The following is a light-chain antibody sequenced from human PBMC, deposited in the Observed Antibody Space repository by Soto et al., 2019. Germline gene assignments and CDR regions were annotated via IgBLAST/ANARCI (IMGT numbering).Light chain of an antibody. Sequence: DIEMTQYPSAMSASVGDRVTITWRASQGISNRLVWFPLTPGKVPKRLIYDASSLQTGVPSRFRGSGSGTDLTITISSMKHEDFETYYCLRHNNSTLTFGHGTRLEIK. CDR1: QGISNR. V-gene: IGKV1-17*03. J-gene: IGKJ5*01. CDR3: LRHNNSTLT. CDR2: DAS.